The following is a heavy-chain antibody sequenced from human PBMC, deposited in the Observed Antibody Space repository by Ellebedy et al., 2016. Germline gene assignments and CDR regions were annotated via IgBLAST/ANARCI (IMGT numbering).Heavy chain of an antibody. Sequence: SETLSLTXAVYGGSVSGYFWTWIRQPPGKGLEWIGEINHIGYTNYNPSLRSRVTMSVDRSKNQFSLKLTSVTAADTAVYYCARAWGYIGNSWLHWGQGTLVTVSS. D-gene: IGHD6-13*01. CDR2: INHIGYT. CDR3: ARAWGYIGNSWLH. J-gene: IGHJ4*02. CDR1: GGSVSGYF. V-gene: IGHV4-34*01.